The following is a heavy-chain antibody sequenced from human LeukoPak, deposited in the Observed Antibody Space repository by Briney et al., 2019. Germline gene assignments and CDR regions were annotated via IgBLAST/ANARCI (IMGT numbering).Heavy chain of an antibody. V-gene: IGHV3-30*03. CDR2: ISYDGSNK. J-gene: IGHJ6*02. CDR1: GFTFSSYG. D-gene: IGHD2-2*01. Sequence: GGSLRLSCAASGFTFSSYGMHWVRQAPGKGLEWVAVISYDGSNKYYADSVKGRFTISRDNSKNTLYLQMNSLRAEDTAVYYCARDPLIVVVPAAIGSVDPYYYYGMDVWGQGTTVTVSS. CDR3: ARDPLIVVVPAAIGSVDPYYYYGMDV.